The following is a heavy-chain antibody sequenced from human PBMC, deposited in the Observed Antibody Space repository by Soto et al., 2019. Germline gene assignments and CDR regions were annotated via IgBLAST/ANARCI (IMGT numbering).Heavy chain of an antibody. J-gene: IGHJ6*03. CDR1: GFTFSSYA. CDR2: ISGSGGST. D-gene: IGHD6-13*01. V-gene: IGHV3-23*01. Sequence: GGSLRLSCAASGFTFSSYAMSWVRQAPGKGLEWVSAISGSGGSTYYADSVKGRFTISRDNSKNTPYLQMNSLRAEDTAVYYCAKTPPRASEAAADVAYYYYYMDVWGKGTTVTVSS. CDR3: AKTPPRASEAAADVAYYYYYMDV.